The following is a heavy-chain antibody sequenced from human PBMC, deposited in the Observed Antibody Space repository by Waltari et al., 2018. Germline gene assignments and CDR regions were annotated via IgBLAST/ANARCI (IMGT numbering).Heavy chain of an antibody. J-gene: IGHJ5*02. CDR3: ASDYYYYGSGSSNWFDP. Sequence: EVQLVESGGGLVQPGGSLRLSCAASGFTFSSYEMNWVRQAPGTGLEWVSYISSSGSTIYYADSVKGRFTISRDNAKNSLYLQMNSLRAEDTAVYYCASDYYYYGSGSSNWFDPWGQGTLVTVSS. V-gene: IGHV3-48*03. CDR1: GFTFSSYE. CDR2: ISSSGSTI. D-gene: IGHD3-10*01.